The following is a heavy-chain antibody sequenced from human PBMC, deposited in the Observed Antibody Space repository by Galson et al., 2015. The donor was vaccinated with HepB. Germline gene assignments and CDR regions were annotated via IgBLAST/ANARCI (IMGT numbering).Heavy chain of an antibody. CDR2: IRYDGGDK. D-gene: IGHD3-9*01. CDR3: AKGTYYDILSEAILDY. J-gene: IGHJ4*02. V-gene: IGHV3-30*02. Sequence: SLRLSCAATGFTFSTFGMHWVRQAPGKGLEWVEFIRYDGGDKYYAESVKGRFTLSRDNSENTLYVQMNSLRAADTAVYYCAKGTYYDILSEAILDYWGQGTLVTVSS. CDR1: GFTFSTFG.